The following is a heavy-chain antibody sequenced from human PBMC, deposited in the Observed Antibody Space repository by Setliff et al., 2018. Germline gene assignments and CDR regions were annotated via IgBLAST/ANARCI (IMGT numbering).Heavy chain of an antibody. D-gene: IGHD4-17*01. V-gene: IGHV3-23*01. Sequence: PGGSLRLSCAASGFTFSSYAMSWVRQAPGKGLEWVSAISGSGGSTYYADAVKGRLTISRDNSKNTLFLQMNSLRADDTAVYYCAKGEDFGGNVLDYWGQGTLVTSPQ. CDR2: ISGSGGST. CDR3: AKGEDFGGNVLDY. J-gene: IGHJ4*02. CDR1: GFTFSSYA.